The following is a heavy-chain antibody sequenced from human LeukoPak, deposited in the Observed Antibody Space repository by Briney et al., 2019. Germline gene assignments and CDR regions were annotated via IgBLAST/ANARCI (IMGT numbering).Heavy chain of an antibody. CDR3: ARQLDYYDKRDY. J-gene: IGHJ4*02. V-gene: IGHV5-10-1*01. CDR1: GSSFTNYG. D-gene: IGHD3-22*01. Sequence: GASLRISCEGSGSSFTNYGISWGRQLPGKGLEWMGRIDPSDSYSNYGPSFQGHVTISADRSISTAYLQWRSLKASDTAMYYCARQLDYYDKRDYWGQGTLVTVAS. CDR2: IDPSDSYS.